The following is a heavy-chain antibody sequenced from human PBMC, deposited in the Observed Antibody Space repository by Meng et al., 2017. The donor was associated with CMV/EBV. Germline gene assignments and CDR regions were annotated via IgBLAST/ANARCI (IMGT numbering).Heavy chain of an antibody. D-gene: IGHD2-2*01. J-gene: IGHJ4*02. CDR2: ISYDGSHK. CDR3: ARVWSSTRIDY. Sequence: LSCSASCFPFCIYALPCVRQAPGKGLEWVAVISYDGSHKYSADSVKGRFTISRDNSKNTLYLQMNSLRAEDTAVYYCARVWSSTRIDYWGQGTLVTVSS. V-gene: IGHV3-30*04. CDR1: CFPFCIYA.